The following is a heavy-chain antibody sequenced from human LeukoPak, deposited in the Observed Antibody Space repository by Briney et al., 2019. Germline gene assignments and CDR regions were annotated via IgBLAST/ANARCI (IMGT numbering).Heavy chain of an antibody. D-gene: IGHD3-10*01. CDR2: MNPNSGNT. V-gene: IGHV1-8*01. J-gene: IGHJ4*02. Sequence: ASVKVSCKASGYTFTSYDINWVRQATGQGLEWMGWMNPNSGNTGYAQKFQGRVTMTRNTSISTAYMELSSLRSEDTAVYYCARGRKVYGSGSYLYWGQGTLVTVSS. CDR3: ARGRKVYGSGSYLY. CDR1: GYTFTSYD.